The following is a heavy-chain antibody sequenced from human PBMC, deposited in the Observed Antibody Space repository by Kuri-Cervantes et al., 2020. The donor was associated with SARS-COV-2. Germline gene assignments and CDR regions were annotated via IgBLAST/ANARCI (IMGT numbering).Heavy chain of an antibody. J-gene: IGHJ4*02. D-gene: IGHD3-16*01. CDR1: GFTFSSYA. Sequence: GESLKISCAASGFTFSSYAMSWVRQAPGKGLEWVSAISGSGGSTYYADSVKGRFTISRDNAKNSLYLQMNSLRAEDTAVYYCARDRRLAYWGQGTLVTVSS. CDR3: ARDRRLAY. V-gene: IGHV3-23*01. CDR2: ISGSGGST.